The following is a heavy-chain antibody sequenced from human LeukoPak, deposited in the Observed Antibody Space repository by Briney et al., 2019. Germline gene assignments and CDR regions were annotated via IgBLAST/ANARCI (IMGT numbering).Heavy chain of an antibody. CDR1: GFTFSSYG. CDR2: IRSDGNKK. CDR3: AKDLNYGELVDF. J-gene: IGHJ4*02. D-gene: IGHD4-17*01. Sequence: GGSLRLSCAASGFTFSSYGMYWVRQAPGKGLEGVAFIRSDGNKKYYADSVKGRFTISRDNSRNTLYLQMNSLRTEDTAVYYCAKDLNYGELVDFWGKGTLVTVSS. V-gene: IGHV3-30*02.